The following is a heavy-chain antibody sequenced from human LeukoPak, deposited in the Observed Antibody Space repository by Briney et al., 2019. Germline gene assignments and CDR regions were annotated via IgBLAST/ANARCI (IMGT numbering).Heavy chain of an antibody. Sequence: GGSLRLSCAASGFTVSGNYMSWVRQAPGKGLEWVSVIYNGDSTYYADSVKGRFTIFRHNSKNTLYLQMNSLRADDTAVYYCARALYGDIFYWYFDLWGRGTLVTVSS. V-gene: IGHV3-53*04. CDR3: ARALYGDIFYWYFDL. D-gene: IGHD4-17*01. CDR1: GFTVSGNY. CDR2: IYNGDST. J-gene: IGHJ2*01.